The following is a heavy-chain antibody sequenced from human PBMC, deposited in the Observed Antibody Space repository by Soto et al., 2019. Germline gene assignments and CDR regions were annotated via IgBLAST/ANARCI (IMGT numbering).Heavy chain of an antibody. CDR3: ARDQRGGSYGMDV. V-gene: IGHV3-7*01. D-gene: IGHD3-10*01. CDR2: INQDGSEK. J-gene: IGHJ6*02. Sequence: EEQLVESGGALVLPGESLRLSCAASGFTFTSYWMSWVHQAPGKGLEWVAIINQDGSEKNSVASVKGRFTISRDNAKTSVYLEMTSLRVEDTAVYYCARDQRGGSYGMDVWGQGTTVTVS. CDR1: GFTFTSYW.